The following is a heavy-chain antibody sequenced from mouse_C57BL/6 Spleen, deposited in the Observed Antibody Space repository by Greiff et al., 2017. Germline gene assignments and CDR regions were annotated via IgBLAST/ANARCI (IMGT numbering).Heavy chain of an antibody. CDR3: ARCDCDVNWFAY. D-gene: IGHD2-4*01. J-gene: IGHJ3*01. Sequence: EVKLVESGGGLVKPGGSLKLSCAASGFTFSDYGMHWVRQAPEKGLEWVAYIISGSSTIYYADTVKGRCTLARDNAKNTLFLQMTRLRSEDTAIYYCARCDCDVNWFAYWGQGTLVSVSA. V-gene: IGHV5-17*01. CDR2: IISGSSTI. CDR1: GFTFSDYG.